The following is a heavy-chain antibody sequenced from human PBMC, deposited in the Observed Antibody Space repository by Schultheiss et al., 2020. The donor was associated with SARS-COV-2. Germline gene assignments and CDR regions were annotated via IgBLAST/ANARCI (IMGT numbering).Heavy chain of an antibody. Sequence: GGSLRLSCAASGFTFSSYGMHWVRQAPGKGLEWVAVIWYDGSNKYYADSVKGRFTISRDNSKNTLYLQMNSLRAEDTAVYYCAKPQLAASTAFDIWGQGTMVTGSS. J-gene: IGHJ3*02. D-gene: IGHD3-3*02. CDR1: GFTFSSYG. V-gene: IGHV3-33*06. CDR2: IWYDGSNK. CDR3: AKPQLAASTAFDI.